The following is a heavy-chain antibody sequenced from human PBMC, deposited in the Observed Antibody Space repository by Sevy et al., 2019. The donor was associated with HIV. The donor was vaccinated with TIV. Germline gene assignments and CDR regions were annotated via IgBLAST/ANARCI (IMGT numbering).Heavy chain of an antibody. J-gene: IGHJ4*02. Sequence: GESLKISCKTSGYTFTNYWIGWVRQMPGKGLEWVGIIYPDDSDTRYSPSFQGQVTMSVDKSIGTAYLQWSSLKASDTAMYYCARPNYFDRSGYYQYWGQGTLVTVSS. CDR1: GYTFTNYW. CDR3: ARPNYFDRSGYYQY. V-gene: IGHV5-51*01. D-gene: IGHD3-22*01. CDR2: IYPDDSDT.